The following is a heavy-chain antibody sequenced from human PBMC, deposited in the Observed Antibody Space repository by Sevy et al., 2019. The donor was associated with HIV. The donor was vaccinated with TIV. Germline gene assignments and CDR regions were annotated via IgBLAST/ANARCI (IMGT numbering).Heavy chain of an antibody. CDR3: ASGAYYYASRSQNFDY. Sequence: GGSLRLSCAASGFTFSSYGMHWVRQAPGKGLEWVALIWYDGTNKYYADSVKGRFTISRVNSKNTLYLQMNSLRAEDTAVYYCASGAYYYASRSQNFDYWGPGTLVTVSS. CDR1: GFTFSSYG. D-gene: IGHD3-10*01. CDR2: IWYDGTNK. J-gene: IGHJ4*02. V-gene: IGHV3-33*01.